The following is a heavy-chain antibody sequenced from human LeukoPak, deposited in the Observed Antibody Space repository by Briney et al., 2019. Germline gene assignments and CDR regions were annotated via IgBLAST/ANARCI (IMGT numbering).Heavy chain of an antibody. V-gene: IGHV3-7*01. CDR2: IKQDGSAK. CDR3: ARDQGYCTSASCRGDAFDV. CDR1: GFTFSNYW. J-gene: IGHJ3*01. Sequence: GGSLRLSCAASGFTFSNYWMSWVRQAPGKGLEWVAKIKQDGSAKYYVDSVKGRFTISRDNAKNSLSLQMNSLRAEDTAVYYCARDQGYCTSASCRGDAFDVWGQGSMISVSS. D-gene: IGHD2-2*01.